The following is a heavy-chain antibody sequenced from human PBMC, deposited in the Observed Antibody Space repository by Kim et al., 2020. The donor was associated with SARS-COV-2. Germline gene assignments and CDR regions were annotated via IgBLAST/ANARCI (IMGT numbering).Heavy chain of an antibody. CDR3: AREPRRGNYYYGMDV. J-gene: IGHJ6*02. D-gene: IGHD3-16*01. CDR2: IYYSGST. Sequence: SETLSLTCTVSGGSISSYYWSWIRQPPGKGLEWIGYIYYSGSTNYNPSLKSRVTISVDTSKNQFSLKLSSVTAADTAVYYCAREPRRGNYYYGMDVWGQGTTVTVSS. CDR1: GGSISSYY. V-gene: IGHV4-59*01.